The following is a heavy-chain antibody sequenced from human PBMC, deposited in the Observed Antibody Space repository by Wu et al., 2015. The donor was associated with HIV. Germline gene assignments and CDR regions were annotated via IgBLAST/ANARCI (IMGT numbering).Heavy chain of an antibody. V-gene: IGHV1-18*01. CDR3: ARVYYDGSGYYYNYFDY. CDR2: ISAYNGNR. D-gene: IGHD3-22*01. Sequence: QVQLVQSGVEVKKPGASVKVSCKASGYTFSSYGISWVRQAPGQGLEWMGWISAYNGNRNYAQKYQGRITLTTDTSTTTAYMELRSLRSDDTAVYYCARVYYDGSGYYYNYFDYWGQGTLVTVSS. J-gene: IGHJ4*02. CDR1: GYTFSSYG.